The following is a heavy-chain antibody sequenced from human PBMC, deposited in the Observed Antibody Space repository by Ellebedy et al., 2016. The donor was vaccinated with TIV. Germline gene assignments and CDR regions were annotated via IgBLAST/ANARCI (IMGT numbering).Heavy chain of an antibody. CDR2: ISAYNGHT. J-gene: IGHJ4*02. V-gene: IGHV1-18*01. CDR1: GYDFITFG. CDR3: AKERGESGSSREVPFES. D-gene: IGHD1-26*01. Sequence: AASVKVSCKASGYDFITFGIGWVRQAPGQGLEWMGWISAYNGHTNYAEKLQGRVTMTRDTSSSTAYMDLSWLRSDDTAMYYCAKERGESGSSREVPFESWGQGTLVSVSS.